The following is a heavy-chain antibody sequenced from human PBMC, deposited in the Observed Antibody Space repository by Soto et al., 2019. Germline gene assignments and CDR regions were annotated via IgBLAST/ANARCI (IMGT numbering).Heavy chain of an antibody. J-gene: IGHJ5*02. Sequence: GGSLRLSCAASGFIFSDYYMSWIRQAPGRGLEWVSYISGSGRTIYHADSVKGRFTISRDNAKNSLYLQLTSLRGDDTAVYFCARYSFGYVDHWGRGTLVTVSS. D-gene: IGHD5-12*01. CDR3: ARYSFGYVDH. CDR1: GFIFSDYY. V-gene: IGHV3-11*01. CDR2: ISGSGRTI.